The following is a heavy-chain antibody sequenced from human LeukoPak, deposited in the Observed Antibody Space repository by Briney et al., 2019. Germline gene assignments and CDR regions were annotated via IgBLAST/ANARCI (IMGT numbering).Heavy chain of an antibody. CDR1: GFTFSDYY. CDR2: ISSSGSTI. D-gene: IGHD2-15*01. J-gene: IGHJ4*02. Sequence: PGGSLRLSCAASGFTFSDYYMRWLRQAPGKGLEWVSYISSSGSTIYYADSVKGRFTISRDNSKNTLYLQMNSLRAEDTAVYYCARAWWELIGGFDYWGQGTLVTVSS. V-gene: IGHV3-11*04. CDR3: ARAWWELIGGFDY.